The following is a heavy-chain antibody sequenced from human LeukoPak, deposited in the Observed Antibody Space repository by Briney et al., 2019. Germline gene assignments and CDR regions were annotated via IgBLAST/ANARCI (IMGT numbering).Heavy chain of an antibody. CDR2: IYYSGST. J-gene: IGHJ4*02. D-gene: IGHD3-22*01. CDR1: GGSISSSSYY. CDR3: ARDGEYYDSSGLFDY. Sequence: TSETLSLTCTVSGGSISSSSYYWGWIRQPPGKGLEWIGSIYYSGSTYYNPSLKSRVTISVDTSKNQFSLKLSSVTAADTAVYYCARDGEYYDSSGLFDYWGQGTLVTVSS. V-gene: IGHV4-39*07.